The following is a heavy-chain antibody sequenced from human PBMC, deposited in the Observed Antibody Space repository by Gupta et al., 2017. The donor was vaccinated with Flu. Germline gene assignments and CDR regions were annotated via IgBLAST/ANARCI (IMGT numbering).Heavy chain of an antibody. CDR2: SDWDDDK. J-gene: IGHJ4*02. CDR1: SLSTSGMC. Sequence: SLSTSGMCLSWIRKAQGKALEWLALSDWDDDKYFNTSLRTRLTISRDTSNNQVVLIMTNMDPEDTATYDCARIRDSGYYDYWGQGTLGTVSS. CDR3: ARIRDSGYYDY. V-gene: IGHV2-70*01. D-gene: IGHD5-12*01.